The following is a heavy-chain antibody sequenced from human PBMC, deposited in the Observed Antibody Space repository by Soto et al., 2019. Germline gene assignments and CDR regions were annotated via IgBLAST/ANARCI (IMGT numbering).Heavy chain of an antibody. Sequence: GASVKVSCKASGYTFTSYGISWVRQAPGQGLEWMGWISAYNGNTNYAQKLQGRVTMTTDTSTSTAYMELRSLRSDDTAVYHCARDPLWGTPMVLWYFDLWGRGTLVTVSS. CDR2: ISAYNGNT. D-gene: IGHD5-18*01. V-gene: IGHV1-18*01. CDR1: GYTFTSYG. J-gene: IGHJ2*01. CDR3: ARDPLWGTPMVLWYFDL.